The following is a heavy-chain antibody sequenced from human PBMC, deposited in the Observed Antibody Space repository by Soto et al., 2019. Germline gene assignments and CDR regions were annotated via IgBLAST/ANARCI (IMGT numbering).Heavy chain of an antibody. CDR2: ISSNGVST. V-gene: IGHV3-64*01. CDR3: ARGPWLVGDITSFDY. Sequence: GGSLRLSCAASGFTFSIYAMHWVRQAPGKGLEYVSAISSNGVSTYYANSVKGRVTISRDNSKNTVFLQMSSLRAEDTGVYYCARGPWLVGDITSFDYWGQGTLVTVSS. J-gene: IGHJ4*02. D-gene: IGHD3-10*01. CDR1: GFTFSIYA.